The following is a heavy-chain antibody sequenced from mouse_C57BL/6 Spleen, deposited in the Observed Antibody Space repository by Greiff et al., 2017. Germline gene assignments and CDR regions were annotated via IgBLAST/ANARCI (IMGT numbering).Heavy chain of an antibody. CDR1: GFSFNTYA. V-gene: IGHV10-1*01. CDR3: VRHEGNY. Sequence: EVQLVESGGGLVQPKGSLKLSCAASGFSFNTYAMNWVRQAPGKGLEWVARIRSKSNNYATDYADSVKDRFTISRDDSESMLYLQMNNLKTEDTAMYYCVRHEGNYWGQGTLVTVSA. J-gene: IGHJ3*01. CDR2: IRSKSNNYAT.